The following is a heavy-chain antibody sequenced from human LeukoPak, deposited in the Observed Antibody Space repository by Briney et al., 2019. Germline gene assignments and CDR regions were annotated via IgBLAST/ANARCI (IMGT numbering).Heavy chain of an antibody. CDR3: AELGIAMIGGV. Sequence: GGSLRLSCAASGFTFSSYGMNWVRQAPGKGLEWVSYISSSGSTIYYADSVKGRFTISRDNAKNSLYLQMNSLRAEDTAVYYCAELGIAMIGGVWGKGTTVTISS. V-gene: IGHV3-48*04. CDR2: ISSSGSTI. D-gene: IGHD3-10*02. J-gene: IGHJ6*04. CDR1: GFTFSSYG.